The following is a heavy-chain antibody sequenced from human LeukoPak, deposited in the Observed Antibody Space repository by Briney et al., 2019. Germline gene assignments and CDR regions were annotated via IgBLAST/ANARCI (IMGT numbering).Heavy chain of an antibody. V-gene: IGHV1-18*01. D-gene: IGHD3-10*01. J-gene: IGHJ5*02. Sequence: ASVKVSCKASGYTFTTYGIGWVRQAPGQGLEWMGWIRGYNTNTNYAQKFQGRVTMTIGTSTSTAYMELSSLRSDDTAVYYCARDLVIDGSGSYFDPWGQGTLVTVSS. CDR3: ARDLVIDGSGSYFDP. CDR1: GYTFTTYG. CDR2: IRGYNTNT.